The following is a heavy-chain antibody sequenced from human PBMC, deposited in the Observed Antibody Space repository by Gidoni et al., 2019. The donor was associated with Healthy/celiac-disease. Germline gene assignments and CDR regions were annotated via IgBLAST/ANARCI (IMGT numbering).Heavy chain of an antibody. CDR1: GFTFSSYG. D-gene: IGHD5-12*01. J-gene: IGHJ3*02. V-gene: IGHV3-30*18. CDR2: ISYDGSNK. CDR3: AKGDSGYDLDAFDI. Sequence: HVQLVASGGGVVQPGRSLRLSCAASGFTFSSYGMHWIRQAPGKGLEWVAVISYDGSNKYYAESVKGRFTISRDNSKNKLYLQMNSMRAEDTAVYYCAKGDSGYDLDAFDIWGQGTMVTVSS.